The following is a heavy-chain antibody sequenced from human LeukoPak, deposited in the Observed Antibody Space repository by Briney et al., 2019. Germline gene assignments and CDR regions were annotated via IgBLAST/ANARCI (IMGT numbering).Heavy chain of an antibody. D-gene: IGHD6-13*01. CDR1: GGSISSYY. J-gene: IGHJ5*02. CDR2: IYYSGST. Sequence: SETLSLTCTVSGGSISSYYWSWIRQPPGKGLEWIGYIYYSGSTNYNPSLKSRVTISVDTSKNQFSLKLSSVTAADTAVYCCARDSIAAAGKGGFDPWGQGTLVTVSS. CDR3: ARDSIAAAGKGGFDP. V-gene: IGHV4-59*01.